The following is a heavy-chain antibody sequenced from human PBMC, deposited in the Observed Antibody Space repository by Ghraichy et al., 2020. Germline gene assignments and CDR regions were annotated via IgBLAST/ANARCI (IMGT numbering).Heavy chain of an antibody. CDR3: AREYCIGGSCYFGTGGSHFDY. D-gene: IGHD2-15*01. CDR2: INSDGRGT. CDR1: GFSFNNYW. Sequence: GGSLRLSCAASGFSFNNYWMHWVRHAPGKGLVWVSRINSDGRGTTYADSVKGRFIISRDNARNTLYLQMKSLRAEDTSVYYCAREYCIGGSCYFGTGGSHFDYWGQGTLVTVSS. V-gene: IGHV3-74*01. J-gene: IGHJ4*02.